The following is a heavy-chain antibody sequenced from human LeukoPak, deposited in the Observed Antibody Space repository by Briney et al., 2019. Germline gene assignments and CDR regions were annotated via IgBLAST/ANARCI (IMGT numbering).Heavy chain of an antibody. Sequence: TGGSLRLSCAASGFTFSNAWMSWVRQAPGKGLEWVGRIKSKTDGGTTDYAAPVKGRFTISRDDSKNTLYLQMNSLKTEDTAGYYCTTGDRGYCTNGVCDVDYWGQGTLVTVSS. CDR3: TTGDRGYCTNGVCDVDY. CDR2: IKSKTDGGTT. D-gene: IGHD2-8*01. V-gene: IGHV3-15*01. J-gene: IGHJ4*02. CDR1: GFTFSNAW.